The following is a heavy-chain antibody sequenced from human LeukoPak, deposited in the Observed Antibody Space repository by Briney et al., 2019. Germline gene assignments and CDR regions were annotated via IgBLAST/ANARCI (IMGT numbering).Heavy chain of an antibody. V-gene: IGHV3-21*01. Sequence: GGSLRLSCAASGFTFSSYSMSWVRQAPGKGLEWVSSISSSSSYIYYADSVKGRFTISRDNAKNSLYLQMNSLRAEDTAVYYCARDGIRYFDWLLPEGNWFDPWGQGTLVTVSS. J-gene: IGHJ5*02. CDR2: ISSSSSYI. CDR3: ARDGIRYFDWLLPEGNWFDP. D-gene: IGHD3-9*01. CDR1: GFTFSSYS.